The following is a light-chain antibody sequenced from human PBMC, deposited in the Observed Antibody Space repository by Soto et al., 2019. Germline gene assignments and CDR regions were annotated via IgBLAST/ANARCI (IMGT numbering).Light chain of an antibody. CDR1: QSISSW. V-gene: IGKV1-5*03. Sequence: DIQMTQSPSTLSASVGDRVTITCRASQSISSWLAWYQQKPGKAPNLLIYKASTLGSGVPSRFSGGGSGTDFTLTISSLQPDDFATYYCQQHSSSSPYTFGQGTKLESK. CDR3: QQHSSSSPYT. J-gene: IGKJ2*01. CDR2: KAS.